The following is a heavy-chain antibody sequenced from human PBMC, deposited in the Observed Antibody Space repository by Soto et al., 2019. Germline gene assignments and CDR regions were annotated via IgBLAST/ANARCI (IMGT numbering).Heavy chain of an antibody. CDR2: INSDGSST. CDR3: ARGPGSGSFEPYYYGMDV. D-gene: IGHD3-10*01. CDR1: GFTFSSYW. Sequence: GGSLRLSCAASGFTFSSYWMHWVRQAPGKGLVWVSRINSDGSSTSYADSVKGRFTISRDNAKNTLYLQMNSLRAEDTAVYYCARGPGSGSFEPYYYGMDVWGQGTTVTVSS. V-gene: IGHV3-74*01. J-gene: IGHJ6*02.